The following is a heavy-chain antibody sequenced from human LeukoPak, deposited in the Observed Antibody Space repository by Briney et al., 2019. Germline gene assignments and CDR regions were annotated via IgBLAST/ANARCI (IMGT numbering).Heavy chain of an antibody. CDR2: ISSSSSYI. V-gene: IGHV3-21*01. CDR1: GFTFSSYS. D-gene: IGHD2-15*01. Sequence: GGSLRLSCAASGFTFSSYSMNWVRQAPGKGLEGVSSISSSSSYIYYADSVRGRFTISRDNAKNSLYLQMNSLRAEDTAVYYCAKDFADCSGGSCYGADYYYYGMDAWGQGTTVTVSS. J-gene: IGHJ6*02. CDR3: AKDFADCSGGSCYGADYYYYGMDA.